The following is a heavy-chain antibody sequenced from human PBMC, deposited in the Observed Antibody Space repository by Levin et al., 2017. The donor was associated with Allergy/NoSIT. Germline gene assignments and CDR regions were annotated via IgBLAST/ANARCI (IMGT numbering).Heavy chain of an antibody. D-gene: IGHD3-10*01. CDR3: ARQAHFGYYFDY. CDR1: GGSISSGGYS. CDR2: IYHSGST. J-gene: IGHJ4*02. V-gene: IGHV4-30-2*01. Sequence: SETLSLTCAVSGGSISSGGYSWSWIRQPPGKGLEWIGYIYHSGSTYYNPSLKNRVTISVDRSKNQLSLKLSSVTAADTAVFYCARQAHFGYYFDYWGQGTLVTVSS.